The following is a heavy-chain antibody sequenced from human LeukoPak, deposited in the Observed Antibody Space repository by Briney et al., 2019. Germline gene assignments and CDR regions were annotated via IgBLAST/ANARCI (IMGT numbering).Heavy chain of an antibody. V-gene: IGHV1-18*01. J-gene: IGHJ4*02. CDR2: LSAKDGNT. CDR3: ARDRQDYYDSSGYFDN. D-gene: IGHD3-22*01. CDR1: GYTFTNYG. Sequence: VASVKVSCKASGYTFTNYGISWVRQAPGQGLQWMGWLSAKDGNTKYAEKFQGRGTMTTDTSTNTAYVELRSLRSDDTAVYYCARDRQDYYDSSGYFDNWGQGTLVTVSS.